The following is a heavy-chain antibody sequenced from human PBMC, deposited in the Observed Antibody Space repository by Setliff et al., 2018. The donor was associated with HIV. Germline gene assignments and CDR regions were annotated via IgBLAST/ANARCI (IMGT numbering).Heavy chain of an antibody. CDR2: IGGSGGST. J-gene: IGHJ4*02. Sequence: GGSLRLSCAASGFTFSSYAMNWVRQAPGKGLEWVSVIGGSGGSTYYADSVKGRFTISRDNSRNTLYLQMNSLRDEDTAVYYCAREGGSSGYCGYFDYWGQGTLVTVSS. D-gene: IGHD3-22*01. CDR1: GFTFSSYA. V-gene: IGHV3-23*01. CDR3: AREGGSSGYCGYFDY.